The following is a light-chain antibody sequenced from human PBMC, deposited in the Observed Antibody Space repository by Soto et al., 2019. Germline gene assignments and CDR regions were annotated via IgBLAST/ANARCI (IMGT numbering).Light chain of an antibody. CDR3: QQYNIWPPWT. CDR2: GAS. Sequence: EIVMTQSPVTLSVSPGERATLSCRASQSVSSNLAWYQQKPGQAPRLLIYGASTRATGIPARFSGSGSGTEFTLTISSLQSEDFAVYYCQQYNIWPPWTFGQGTKVEIK. CDR1: QSVSSN. V-gene: IGKV3-15*01. J-gene: IGKJ1*01.